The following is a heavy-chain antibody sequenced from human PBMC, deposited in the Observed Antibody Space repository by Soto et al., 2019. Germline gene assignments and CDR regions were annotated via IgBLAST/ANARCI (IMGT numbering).Heavy chain of an antibody. V-gene: IGHV3-30-3*01. CDR3: AREGGGTWIQLWSSPMGDAFDI. Sequence: QVQLVESGGGVVQPGRSLRLSCAASGFTFSSYAMHWVRQAPGKGLEWVAVISYDGSNKYYADSVKGRFTISRENSKNTLYQQMNSLRAEDTAVYYCAREGGGTWIQLWSSPMGDAFDIWGQGTMVTVSS. D-gene: IGHD5-18*01. CDR2: ISYDGSNK. CDR1: GFTFSSYA. J-gene: IGHJ3*02.